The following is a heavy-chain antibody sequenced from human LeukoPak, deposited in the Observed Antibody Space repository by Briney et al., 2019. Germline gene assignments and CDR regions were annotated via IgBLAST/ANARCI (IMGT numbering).Heavy chain of an antibody. V-gene: IGHV3-48*03. Sequence: GGSLRLSCAASGFTFSSYEMNWVRQAPGKGRGWVSYISSIGSTTYYADSVKGRFTISRDNAKNSLYLQMNSLRAEDTAVYYCARGEDYGSRPSYWGQGTLVTVSS. D-gene: IGHD3-10*01. CDR2: ISSIGSTT. CDR1: GFTFSSYE. J-gene: IGHJ4*02. CDR3: ARGEDYGSRPSY.